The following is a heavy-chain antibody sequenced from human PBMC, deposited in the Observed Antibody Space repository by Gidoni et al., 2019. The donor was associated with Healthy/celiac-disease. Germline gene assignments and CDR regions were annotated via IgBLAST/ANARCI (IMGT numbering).Heavy chain of an antibody. Sequence: VQLVETGGGLVKPGGSLRRCGAAAGCTCSDYYMSWIRQAPGKGLEWVSSISSSSSYTNYADSVKGRFTISSDNAKNSLYLQMHSLRADDTAVYYCARAVMVSSSFIHYMDVWGKGTTVTVSS. CDR1: GCTCSDYY. J-gene: IGHJ6*03. CDR3: ARAVMVSSSFIHYMDV. D-gene: IGHD6-13*01. CDR2: ISSSSSYT. V-gene: IGHV3-11*06.